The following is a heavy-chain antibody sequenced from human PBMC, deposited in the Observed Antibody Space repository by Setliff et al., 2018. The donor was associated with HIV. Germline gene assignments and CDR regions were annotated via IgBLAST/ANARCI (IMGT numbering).Heavy chain of an antibody. D-gene: IGHD5-12*01. Sequence: ASVKVSCKASGYTFTSYYIHWVRQAPGQGLEWMGVINPSGGGTSYAQKFQGRVTMTRGTSTGTVYMELSGLRSEDTAMYYCARVGERWLQFYYFDNWGQGTLVTVSS. V-gene: IGHV1-46*01. J-gene: IGHJ4*02. CDR3: ARVGERWLQFYYFDN. CDR2: INPSGGGT. CDR1: GYTFTSYY.